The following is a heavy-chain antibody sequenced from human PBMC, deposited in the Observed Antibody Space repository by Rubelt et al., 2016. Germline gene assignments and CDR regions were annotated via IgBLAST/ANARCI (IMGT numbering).Heavy chain of an antibody. CDR1: GDSVSSNSVT. V-gene: IGHV6-1*02. Sequence: GLVKPSQTLSLPCAISGDSVSSNSVTWNWIRQSPSRGLEYLGRTYYRSTWYYDYAVSVKSRITINPDTSKNQFSLQLNSVTPEDTAVYYCARIRRGSGKRNLLIDYWGQGTLVTVSS. CDR2: TYYRSTWYY. D-gene: IGHD3-10*01. J-gene: IGHJ4*02. CDR3: ARIRRGSGKRNLLIDY.